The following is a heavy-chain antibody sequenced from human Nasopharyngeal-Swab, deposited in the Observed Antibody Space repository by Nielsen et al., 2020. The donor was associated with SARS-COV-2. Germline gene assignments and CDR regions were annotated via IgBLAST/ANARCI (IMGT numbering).Heavy chain of an antibody. CDR1: GGSFSGYY. CDR3: ARHGSSSWYSTHAFDI. CDR2: INHSGST. J-gene: IGHJ3*02. D-gene: IGHD6-13*01. V-gene: IGHV4-34*01. Sequence: SETLSLTCAVYGGSFSGYYWSWIRQPPGKGLEWIGEINHSGSTNYNPSLKSRVTISVDTSKNQFSLKLSSVTAADTAVYYCARHGSSSWYSTHAFDIWGQGTMVTVSS.